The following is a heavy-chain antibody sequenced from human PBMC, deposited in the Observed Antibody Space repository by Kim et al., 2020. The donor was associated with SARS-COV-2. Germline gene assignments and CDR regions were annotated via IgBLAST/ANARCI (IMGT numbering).Heavy chain of an antibody. CDR3: ARLVIAARPTLFDS. D-gene: IGHD6-6*01. J-gene: IGHJ4*02. CDR2: MYHSGNT. V-gene: IGHV4-59*13. Sequence: SETLSLTCTVSGGSINSYYWSWIRQPPGKGLEWIGYMYHSGNTNYNPSLKSRVTISVDTSKNQFSLNLSSVSAADTAAYYCARLVIAARPTLFDSWGQGT. CDR1: GGSINSYY.